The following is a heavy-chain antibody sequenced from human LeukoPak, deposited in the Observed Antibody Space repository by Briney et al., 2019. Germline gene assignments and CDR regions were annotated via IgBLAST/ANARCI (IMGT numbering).Heavy chain of an antibody. CDR3: ARPSIAVAGTWAGYLDY. J-gene: IGHJ4*02. D-gene: IGHD6-19*01. Sequence: SETLSLTCTVSGGSISSSSYYWGWIRQPPGKGVEWIGSIYYSGSTYYNPSLKSRVTISVDTSKNQFSLKLSSVTAADTAVYYCARPSIAVAGTWAGYLDYWGQGTLVTVSS. CDR2: IYYSGST. CDR1: GGSISSSSYY. V-gene: IGHV4-39*01.